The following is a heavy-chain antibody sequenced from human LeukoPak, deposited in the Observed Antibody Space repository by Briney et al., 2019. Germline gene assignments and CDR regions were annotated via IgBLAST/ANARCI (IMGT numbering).Heavy chain of an antibody. D-gene: IGHD4-17*01. CDR1: GGTFSSYA. V-gene: IGHV1-69*05. Sequence: VASVKVSCKASGGTFSSYAISWVRQAPGQGLEWMGGIIPIFGTANYAQKFQGRVTITTDESTSTAYMELSSLRSEDTAVYYCARGPDYGDYFGYWGQGTLVTVSS. CDR2: IIPIFGTA. J-gene: IGHJ4*02. CDR3: ARGPDYGDYFGY.